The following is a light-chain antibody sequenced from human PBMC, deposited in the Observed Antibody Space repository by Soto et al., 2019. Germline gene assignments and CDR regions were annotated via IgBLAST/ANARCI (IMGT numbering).Light chain of an antibody. V-gene: IGKV3-15*01. CDR3: HYYADSPYT. CDR2: GAS. J-gene: IGKJ2*01. CDR1: QSVTGN. Sequence: EIVMTQSPATLSVSPGERATLSCRASQSVTGNLAWYQQKPGQAPRLLIYGASTRATGIPGRFSGSGSGTEFTLTITRVDTEDFAVYYCHYYADSPYTFGQGTRLEI.